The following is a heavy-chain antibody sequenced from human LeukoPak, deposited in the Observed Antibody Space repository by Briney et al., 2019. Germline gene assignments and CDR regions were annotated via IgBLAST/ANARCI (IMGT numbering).Heavy chain of an antibody. CDR2: IYHSGST. J-gene: IGHJ6*03. CDR1: GGSISSGGYY. D-gene: IGHD6-6*01. V-gene: IGHV4-30-2*01. CDR3: ARVEYSSSSHFDYYYYYMDV. Sequence: PSETLSLTCTVSGGSISSGGYYWSWIRQPPGKGLEWIGYIYHSGSTYYNPSLKSRGTISVDRSKNQFSLKLSSVTAADTAVYYCARVEYSSSSHFDYYYYYMDVWGKGTTVTVSS.